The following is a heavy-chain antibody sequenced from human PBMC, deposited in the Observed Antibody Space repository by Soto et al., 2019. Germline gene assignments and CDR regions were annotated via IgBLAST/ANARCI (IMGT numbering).Heavy chain of an antibody. V-gene: IGHV4-59*01. CDR2: IYYSGST. CDR3: ARDGSTVTPYYYGMDV. J-gene: IGHJ6*02. Sequence: RQPPGKGLEWIGYIYYSGSTNYNPSLKSRVTISVDTSKNQFSLKLSSVTAADTAVYYCARDGSTVTPYYYGMDVWGQGTTVTVSS. D-gene: IGHD4-17*01.